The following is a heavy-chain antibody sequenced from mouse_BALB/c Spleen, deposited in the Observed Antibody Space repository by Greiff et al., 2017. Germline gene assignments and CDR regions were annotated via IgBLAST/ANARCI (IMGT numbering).Heavy chain of an antibody. Sequence: EVKLMESGPSLVKPSQTLSLTCSATGDSITSGYWNWIRKFPGNKLEYMGYISYSGSTYYTPPLKSRITITRDTTKNQYYLQMNSVTTEDTATYYCASPFYYGNVAWFAYWGQGTLVTVSA. CDR2: ISYSGST. CDR3: ASPFYYGNVAWFAY. J-gene: IGHJ3*01. V-gene: IGHV3-8*02. D-gene: IGHD2-1*01. CDR1: GDSITSGY.